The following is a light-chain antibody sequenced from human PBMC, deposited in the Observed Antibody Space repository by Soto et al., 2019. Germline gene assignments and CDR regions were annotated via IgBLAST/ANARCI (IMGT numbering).Light chain of an antibody. CDR3: QQYYDWPIT. CDR1: QSVSSN. CDR2: GAS. J-gene: IGKJ5*01. V-gene: IGKV3-15*01. Sequence: EIVLTQSPGTLSLSPLEIATLSCRASQSVSSNYLAWYQQKPGQAPRLLIYGASTRATGIPARFSGSGSGTEFTLTISSLQSEDFAVYYCQQYYDWPITFGQGTRLEIK.